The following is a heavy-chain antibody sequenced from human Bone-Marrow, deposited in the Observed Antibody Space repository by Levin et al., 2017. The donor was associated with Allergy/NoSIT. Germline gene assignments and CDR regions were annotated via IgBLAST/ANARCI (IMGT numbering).Heavy chain of an antibody. V-gene: IGHV3-21*01. CDR3: ARAKQGYIYDPFDM. CDR2: ISSRSSHI. J-gene: IGHJ3*02. Sequence: SGESLKISCAASGFSFNDYSMNWVRHAPGKGLEWVSSISSRSSHIYYVDSVEGRFTISRDNAKSSLFLQMNSLRAEDTAVYYCARAKQGYIYDPFDMWGQGTMVTVSS. D-gene: IGHD5-18*01. CDR1: GFSFNDYS.